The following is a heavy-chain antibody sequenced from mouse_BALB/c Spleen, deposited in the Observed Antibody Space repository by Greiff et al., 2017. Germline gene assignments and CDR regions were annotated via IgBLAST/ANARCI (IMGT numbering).Heavy chain of an antibody. Sequence: EVQLQESGGGLVQPGGSRKLSCAASGFTFSSFGMHWVRQAPEKGLEWVAYISSGSSTIYYADTVKGRFTISRDNPKNTLFLQMTSLRSEDTAMYYCARRSGLRGGAMDYWGQGTSVTVSS. D-gene: IGHD3-1*01. CDR2: ISSGSSTI. CDR3: ARRSGLRGGAMDY. CDR1: GFTFSSFG. V-gene: IGHV5-17*02. J-gene: IGHJ4*01.